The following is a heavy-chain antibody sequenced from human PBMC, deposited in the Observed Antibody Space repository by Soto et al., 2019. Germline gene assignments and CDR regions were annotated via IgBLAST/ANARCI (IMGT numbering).Heavy chain of an antibody. CDR2: IYHSGST. V-gene: IGHV4-4*02. CDR3: ARTYYDILTGYLGFDY. Sequence: PSETLSLTCAVSGGSISSSNWWSWVRQPPGRGLEWIGEIYHSGSTNYNPSLKSRVTISVDKSKNQFSLKLSSVTAADTAVYYCARTYYDILTGYLGFDYWGQGTLVTGLL. J-gene: IGHJ4*02. D-gene: IGHD3-9*01. CDR1: GGSISSSNW.